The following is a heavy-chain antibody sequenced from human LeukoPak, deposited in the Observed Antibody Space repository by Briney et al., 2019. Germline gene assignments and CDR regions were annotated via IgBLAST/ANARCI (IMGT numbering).Heavy chain of an antibody. CDR1: GFTFSRFR. V-gene: IGHV3-7*04. CDR2: IKPDGSEK. Sequence: PGGSLRLSCAASGFTFSRFRMGWVRQTPGKGLEWVANIKPDGSEKNYGDSMRGRFTISRDNARNSLSLQMNSLRAEDTAVYYCARENYFDYWGQGTLVTVSS. J-gene: IGHJ4*02. CDR3: ARENYFDY.